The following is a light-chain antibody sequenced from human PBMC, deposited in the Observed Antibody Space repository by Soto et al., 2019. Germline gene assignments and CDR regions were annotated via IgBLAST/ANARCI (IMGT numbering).Light chain of an antibody. J-gene: IGLJ2*01. CDR1: SSDVGNYNL. V-gene: IGLV2-23*01. Sequence: QSALTQPASVSGSPGQSITISCTGTSSDVGNYNLVSWYQQHPGKAPKLMIYEGSKRPSGVSNRFSGSKSDNTASLTISGLQAEDEADYYCCSYAGSSIVVFGGGTKLTVL. CDR3: CSYAGSSIVV. CDR2: EGS.